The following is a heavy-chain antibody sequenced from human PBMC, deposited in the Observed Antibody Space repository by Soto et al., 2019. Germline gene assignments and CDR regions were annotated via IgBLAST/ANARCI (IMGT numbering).Heavy chain of an antibody. CDR1: GGSISSSSYY. CDR2: IYYSGST. J-gene: IGHJ4*02. Sequence: PSETLPLTCTVSGGSISSSSYYWGWIRQPPGKGLEWIGSIYYSGSTYYNPSLKSRVTISVDTSKNQFSLKLSSVTAADTAVYYCARRQSSSWYGLWGQGTLVTVSS. V-gene: IGHV4-39*01. CDR3: ARRQSSSWYGL. D-gene: IGHD6-13*01.